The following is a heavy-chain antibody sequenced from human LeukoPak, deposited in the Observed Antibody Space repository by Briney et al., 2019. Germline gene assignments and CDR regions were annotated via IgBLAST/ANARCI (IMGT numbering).Heavy chain of an antibody. D-gene: IGHD3-16*01. V-gene: IGHV4-30-4*01. Sequence: SETLSLTCTVSGGSISSGDYYWSWIRQPPGKGLEWIGYIYYSGSTYYNPSLKSRVTISVDTSKNQFSLKLSSVTAADTAVYYCARDSGGSWFGPWGQGTLVTVSS. CDR2: IYYSGST. J-gene: IGHJ5*02. CDR3: ARDSGGSWFGP. CDR1: GGSISSGDYY.